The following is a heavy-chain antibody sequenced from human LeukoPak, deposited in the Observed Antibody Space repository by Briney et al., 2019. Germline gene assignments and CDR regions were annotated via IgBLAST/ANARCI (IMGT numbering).Heavy chain of an antibody. V-gene: IGHV4-59*01. CDR1: GGSISSYY. Sequence: NPSETLSLTCTVSGGSISSYYWSWIRQPPGKGLEWIGYIYYSGSTNYNPSLKSRVTISVDTSKNQFSLKLSSVTAADTAVYYCASTSTVTTYGPWFDPWGQGTLVTVSS. CDR2: IYYSGST. CDR3: ASTSTVTTYGPWFDP. D-gene: IGHD4-17*01. J-gene: IGHJ5*02.